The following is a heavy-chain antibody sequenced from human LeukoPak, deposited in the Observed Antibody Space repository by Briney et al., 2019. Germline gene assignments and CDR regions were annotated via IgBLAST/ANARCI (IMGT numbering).Heavy chain of an antibody. Sequence: SETLSLTCTVSGGSISSSSYYWGWIRQPPGKGLEWIGSIYYSGSTYYNPSLKSRVTISVDTSKNQFSLKLSSVTAADTAVYYCARAKKFQGRWFGELSSKGPNYYYYGMDVWGQGTTVTVSS. J-gene: IGHJ6*02. V-gene: IGHV4-39*07. CDR1: GGSISSSSYY. D-gene: IGHD3-10*01. CDR2: IYYSGST. CDR3: ARAKKFQGRWFGELSSKGPNYYYYGMDV.